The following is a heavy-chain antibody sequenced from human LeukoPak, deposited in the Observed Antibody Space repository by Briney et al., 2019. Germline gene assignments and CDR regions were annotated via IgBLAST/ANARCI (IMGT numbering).Heavy chain of an antibody. CDR2: ISSSSSTT. Sequence: GGSLRLSCAASGFTFSSYSMNWVRQAPGKGLEWVSYISSSSSTTYYADSVKGRFTISRDNAKNSLYLQMNSLRAEDTAVYYCAKDSGEMATIGDYWGQGTLVTVSS. CDR3: AKDSGEMATIGDY. CDR1: GFTFSSYS. D-gene: IGHD5-24*01. J-gene: IGHJ4*02. V-gene: IGHV3-48*01.